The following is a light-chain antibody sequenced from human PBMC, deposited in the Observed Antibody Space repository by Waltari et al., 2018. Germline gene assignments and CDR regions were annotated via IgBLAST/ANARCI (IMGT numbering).Light chain of an antibody. CDR1: TSAIAKYNL. CDR3: CSYAGSAISM. Sequence: QSALTQTASVSGSPGQAITISCSGTTSAIAKYNLVSWYQQHPGKAPTLIIYDVNKRPSGVSNRFSGSKSGNTAFLTISGLQSADEADYYCCSYAGSAISMFGGGTKVTVL. CDR2: DVN. V-gene: IGLV2-23*02. J-gene: IGLJ3*02.